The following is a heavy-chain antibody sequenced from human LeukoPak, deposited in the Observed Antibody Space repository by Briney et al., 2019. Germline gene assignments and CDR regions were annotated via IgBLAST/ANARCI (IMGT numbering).Heavy chain of an antibody. Sequence: GGSLRLSCAASGFTFSNYNMNWVRQAPGKGLEWVSSISSSSSYVYYADSLRGRFTISRDNAENSLYLQMISLRAEDTAVYYCARGRDGSQSPIDYWGQGTLVTVSS. D-gene: IGHD5-24*01. CDR3: ARGRDGSQSPIDY. CDR1: GFTFSNYN. CDR2: ISSSSSYV. V-gene: IGHV3-21*01. J-gene: IGHJ4*02.